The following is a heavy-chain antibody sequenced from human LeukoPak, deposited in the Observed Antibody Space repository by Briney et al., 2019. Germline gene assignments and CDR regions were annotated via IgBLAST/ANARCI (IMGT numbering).Heavy chain of an antibody. Sequence: ASVKVSCKASGYTFTGYYIHWVRQAPGQGLEWMGWINPNSGGTKYAQSLQGRVTMTRDTSSSTAHMELSRLRSDDTAVYYCARGDCSVSGCHGGNWFDPWGQGTLVTVSS. V-gene: IGHV1-2*02. D-gene: IGHD2-15*01. CDR1: GYTFTGYY. J-gene: IGHJ5*02. CDR2: INPNSGGT. CDR3: ARGDCSVSGCHGGNWFDP.